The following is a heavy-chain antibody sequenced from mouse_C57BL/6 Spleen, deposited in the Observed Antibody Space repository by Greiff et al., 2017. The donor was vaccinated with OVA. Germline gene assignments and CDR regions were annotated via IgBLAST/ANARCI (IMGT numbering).Heavy chain of an antibody. V-gene: IGHV1-63*01. J-gene: IGHJ2*01. CDR1: GYTFTNYW. D-gene: IGHD1-1*01. Sequence: VQVVESGAELVRPGTSVKMSCKASGYTFTNYWIGWAKQRPGHGLEWIGDIYPGGGYTNYNEKFKGKATLTADKSSSTAYMQFSSLTSEDSAIYYCARRGYYGSSPHFDYWGQGTTLTVSS. CDR3: ARRGYYGSSPHFDY. CDR2: IYPGGGYT.